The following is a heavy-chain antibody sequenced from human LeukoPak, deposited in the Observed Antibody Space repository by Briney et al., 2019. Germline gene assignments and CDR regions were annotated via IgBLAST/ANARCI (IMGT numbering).Heavy chain of an antibody. CDR1: GFTFSTNG. CDR3: AKDRSSSWSIDY. Sequence: GGSLRLSCGASGFTFSTNGMHWVRQAPAKGLEWVAVISHDGSDKYYADSVKGRFTISRDNSKNTLYLQMNSLRAEDTAVYYCAKDRSSSWSIDYWGQGTLVTVSS. D-gene: IGHD6-13*01. J-gene: IGHJ4*02. CDR2: ISHDGSDK. V-gene: IGHV3-30*18.